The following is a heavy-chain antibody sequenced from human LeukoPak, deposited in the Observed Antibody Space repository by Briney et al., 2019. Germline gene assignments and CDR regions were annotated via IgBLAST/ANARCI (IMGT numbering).Heavy chain of an antibody. V-gene: IGHV1-3*02. Sequence: ASVKVSFKASGYTFTSYAMHWVRQAPGQRLEWMGWSNAGNGNTKYSQEFQGRVTTTRDTSASTAYMELSSLGSEDMAVYYCARGGHRRYYYTSGSAFDPWGQGTLVTVSS. CDR1: GYTFTSYA. J-gene: IGHJ5*02. CDR2: SNAGNGNT. CDR3: ARGGHRRYYYTSGSAFDP. D-gene: IGHD3-10*01.